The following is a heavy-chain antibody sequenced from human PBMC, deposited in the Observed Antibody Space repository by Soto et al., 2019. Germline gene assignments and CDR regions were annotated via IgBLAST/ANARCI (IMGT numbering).Heavy chain of an antibody. CDR3: AARGSGTAMDYYYYGMDV. D-gene: IGHD5-18*01. Sequence: ASVNVSCKASGFTFTSSAVQWVRQARGQRLEWIGWIVVGSGNTNYAQKFQERVTITRDMSTSTAYMELSSLRSEDTAVYYCAARGSGTAMDYYYYGMDVWGQGTTVTVSS. CDR2: IVVGSGNT. CDR1: GFTFTSSA. J-gene: IGHJ6*02. V-gene: IGHV1-58*01.